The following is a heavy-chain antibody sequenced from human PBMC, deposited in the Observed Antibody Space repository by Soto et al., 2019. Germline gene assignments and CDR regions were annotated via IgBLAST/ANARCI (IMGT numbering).Heavy chain of an antibody. V-gene: IGHV3-48*02. D-gene: IGHD2-15*01. CDR2: ISSSSSTI. CDR3: ARDLVAGYGRAAFDI. CDR1: GFIFSSYS. Sequence: HPGGSLRLSCAASGFIFSSYSMDWVRQAPGKGLEWVSYISSSSSTIYYADSVKGRFTISRDNAKNSLYLQMNSLRDEDTAVYYCARDLVAGYGRAAFDIWGQGTMVTVSS. J-gene: IGHJ3*02.